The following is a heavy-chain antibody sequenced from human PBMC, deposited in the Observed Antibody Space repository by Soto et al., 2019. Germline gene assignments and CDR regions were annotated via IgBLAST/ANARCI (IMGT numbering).Heavy chain of an antibody. Sequence: QVQLVQSGAEVKKPGSSVKVSCKASGGTFSSYTISWVRQAPGQGLEWMGRIIPILGIANYAQKFQGSVTITADKSTSTAYMELSSLRSEDTAVYYCARTTVTTEFDYWGQGTLVTVSS. D-gene: IGHD4-17*01. CDR2: IIPILGIA. CDR3: ARTTVTTEFDY. J-gene: IGHJ4*02. CDR1: GGTFSSYT. V-gene: IGHV1-69*02.